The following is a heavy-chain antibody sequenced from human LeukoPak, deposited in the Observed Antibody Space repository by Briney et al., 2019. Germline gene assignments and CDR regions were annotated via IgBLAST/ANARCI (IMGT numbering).Heavy chain of an antibody. CDR3: SSATSMTTITTDH. CDR2: ISYDEANI. CDR1: GFTFGDYG. J-gene: IGHJ4*02. D-gene: IGHD6-25*01. V-gene: IGHV3-30*03. Sequence: GGSLRLSCAASGFTFGDYGMHWVRQAPGKGLEWLAVISYDEANIYYADSMKGQLTISRDNSKNTVFLQMNSLRVEDTAIYYCSSATSMTTITTDHWGQGTLVTVSS.